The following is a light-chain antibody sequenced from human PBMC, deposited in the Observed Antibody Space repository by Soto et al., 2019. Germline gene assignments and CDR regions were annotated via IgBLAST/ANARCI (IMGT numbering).Light chain of an antibody. CDR1: QSLVNSDGNTY. V-gene: IGKV2-30*01. J-gene: IGKJ1*01. CDR3: MQGTHWPT. CDR2: KVS. Sequence: DVVLTQSPLSLPVTLGQPASISCRSSQSLVNSDGNTYLNWFHQRPGQSPRRLIYKVSNRDSGVPDRFSGSGSGTDFTLKISRVEAEDVGVYYCMQGTHWPTFGQGTKVEIK.